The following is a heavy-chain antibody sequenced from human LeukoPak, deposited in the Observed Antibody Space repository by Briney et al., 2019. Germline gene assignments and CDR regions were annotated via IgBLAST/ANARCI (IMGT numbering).Heavy chain of an antibody. CDR2: ISSSGSTI. D-gene: IGHD6-13*01. Sequence: NPGGSLRLSCAASGSTFSDYYMSWIRQAPGKGLEWVSYISSSGSTIYYADSVKGRFTISRDNAKNSLYLQMNSLRAEDTAVYYCARVFGIAAAHLDYWGQGTLVTVSS. V-gene: IGHV3-11*04. CDR1: GSTFSDYY. J-gene: IGHJ4*02. CDR3: ARVFGIAAAHLDY.